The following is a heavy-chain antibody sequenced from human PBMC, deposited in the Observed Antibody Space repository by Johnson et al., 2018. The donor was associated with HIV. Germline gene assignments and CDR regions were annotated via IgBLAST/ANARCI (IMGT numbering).Heavy chain of an antibody. CDR2: ISYDGSNK. Sequence: QVQLVESGGGVVQPGRSLRLSCAASGFTFSSYGMNWVRQAPGKGLEWVAVISYDGSNKYYADSVKGRFTISRDNSKNTLYLQMNSLRAEDTAVYYCAKVMWGHDAFDIWGQGTMVTVSS. D-gene: IGHD2-21*01. V-gene: IGHV3-30*18. CDR3: AKVMWGHDAFDI. CDR1: GFTFSSYG. J-gene: IGHJ3*02.